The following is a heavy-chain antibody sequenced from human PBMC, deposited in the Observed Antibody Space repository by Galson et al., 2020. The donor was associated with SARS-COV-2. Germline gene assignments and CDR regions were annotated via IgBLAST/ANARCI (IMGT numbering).Heavy chain of an antibody. CDR3: ARVFYDFWSGYYMDV. Sequence: SETLSLTCTVSGGSVSSGRYYWSWIRQHPGKGLEWIGYIYYSGSTNYNPSLKSRVTISVDTSKNQFSLKLSSVTAADTAVYYCARVFYDFWSGYYMDVWGKGATVTVSS. CDR2: IYYSGST. D-gene: IGHD3-3*01. CDR1: GGSVSSGRYY. V-gene: IGHV4-61*01. J-gene: IGHJ6*03.